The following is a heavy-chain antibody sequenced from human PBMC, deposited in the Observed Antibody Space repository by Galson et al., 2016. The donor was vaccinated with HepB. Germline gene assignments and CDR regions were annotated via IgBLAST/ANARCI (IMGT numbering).Heavy chain of an antibody. V-gene: IGHV3-7*01. J-gene: IGHJ1*01. CDR2: IKEDGSEK. CDR1: GFTFSSYW. Sequence: SLRLSCAASGFTFSSYWMTWVRQAPGKGLEWVANIKEDGSEKYYVASVKGRFTISRDNAQKSLFLQMNSLKVEDTALYYCARDYIGYYGWWGHGTLVTVSS. CDR3: ARDYIGYYGW. D-gene: IGHD3-22*01.